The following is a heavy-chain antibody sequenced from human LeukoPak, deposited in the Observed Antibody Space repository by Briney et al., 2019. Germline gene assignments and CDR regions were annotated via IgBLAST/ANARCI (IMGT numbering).Heavy chain of an antibody. Sequence: ASVKVSCKASGYTFTIYYMHWVRQAPGQGLEWMGIINPSGGSTSYAQKFQGRVTMTRDTSTSTVYMELSSLRSEDTAVYCSARNYYDSSGRGSYYSGMDVWGQGPTVTVSS. V-gene: IGHV1-46*01. D-gene: IGHD3-22*01. J-gene: IGHJ6*02. CDR2: INPSGGST. CDR1: GYTFTIYY. CDR3: ARNYYDSSGRGSYYSGMDV.